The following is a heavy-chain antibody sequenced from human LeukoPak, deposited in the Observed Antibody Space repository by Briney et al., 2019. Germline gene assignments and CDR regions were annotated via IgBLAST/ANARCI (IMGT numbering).Heavy chain of an antibody. CDR2: INRSGST. CDR1: GGSFSGYY. CDR3: ARGRGYNAFDF. J-gene: IGHJ3*01. V-gene: IGHV4-34*01. Sequence: SETLSLTCAVYGGSFSGYYWSWIRQPPGKGLEWIGEINRSGSTNYKPSLKSRVTISVDTSKNQFSLKLSSVTAADTAVYYCARGRGYNAFDFWGQGTMVTVSA. D-gene: IGHD5-18*01.